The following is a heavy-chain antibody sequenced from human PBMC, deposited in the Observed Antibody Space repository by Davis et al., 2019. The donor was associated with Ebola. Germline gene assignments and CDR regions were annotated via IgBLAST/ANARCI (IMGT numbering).Heavy chain of an antibody. CDR1: GFTLSSYV. CDR3: AKDTSNVWFDV. Sequence: GGSLRLSCLASGFTLSSYVMHWVRQAPGKGLEWVSTLGLGADTYYADSVKGRFTISRDNSKNTLYLQMNSLRVEDTAIYYCAKDTSNVWFDVWGPGTMVTVSS. D-gene: IGHD6-19*01. CDR2: LGLGADT. J-gene: IGHJ3*01. V-gene: IGHV3-23*01.